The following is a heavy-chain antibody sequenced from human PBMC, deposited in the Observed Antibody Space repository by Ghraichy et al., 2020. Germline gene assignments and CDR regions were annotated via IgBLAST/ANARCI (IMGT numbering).Heavy chain of an antibody. D-gene: IGHD5-12*01. CDR3: VKDVTSGYSGYEVGHFDY. Sequence: GGSLRLSCAASGFTFDDYTLHWVRQAPGMGPEWVSLINWDGAHTNYADTVKGRFTISRDNSKNSLYLEMNSLTIEDTALYFCVKDVTSGYSGYEVGHFDYWGQGTPVTVSS. CDR1: GFTFDDYT. V-gene: IGHV3-43*01. CDR2: INWDGAHT. J-gene: IGHJ4*02.